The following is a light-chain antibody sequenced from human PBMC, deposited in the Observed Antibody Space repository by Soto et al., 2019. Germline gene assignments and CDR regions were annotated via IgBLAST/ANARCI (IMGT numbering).Light chain of an antibody. J-gene: IGLJ2*01. CDR2: EVF. V-gene: IGLV2-8*01. Sequence: QSALTQPAFVSESLGQSITISCTGTNSDIGGYDFVSWYQQHPGTTPKLIIYEVFERPSGVPDRFSGSKSGNTASLTISGLQADDEADFYCCSYAGSHVVFGGGTKLTVL. CDR1: NSDIGGYDF. CDR3: CSYAGSHVV.